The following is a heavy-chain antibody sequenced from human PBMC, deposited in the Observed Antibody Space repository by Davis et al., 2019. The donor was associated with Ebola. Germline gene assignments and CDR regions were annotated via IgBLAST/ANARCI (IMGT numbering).Heavy chain of an antibody. CDR3: ARECYGSGSYYNG. V-gene: IGHV3-7*03. J-gene: IGHJ1*01. CDR2: MKQDGSEK. Sequence: GESLKISCAASGFTFSSYCMSWVRQAPGKVLDWVANMKQDGSEKNHVDSVKVRFTISRANAKKSLYLQMNSLRAEDTAVYYCARECYGSGSYYNGWGQGTLVTVSS. D-gene: IGHD3-10*01. CDR1: GFTFSSYC.